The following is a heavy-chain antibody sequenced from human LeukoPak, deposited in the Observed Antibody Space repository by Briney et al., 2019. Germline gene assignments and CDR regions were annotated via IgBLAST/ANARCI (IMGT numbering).Heavy chain of an antibody. CDR3: ARDSGVYYGSGSYSIYYYYYGMDV. CDR1: GGSISSNNW. D-gene: IGHD3-10*01. J-gene: IGHJ6*02. CDR2: INHSGST. V-gene: IGHV4-4*02. Sequence: PSETLSLTCAVSGGSISSNNWWGWVRQPPGKGLEWIGEINHSGSTNYNPSLKSRVTISVDTSKNQFSLKLSSVTAADTAVYYCARDSGVYYGSGSYSIYYYYYGMDVWGQGTTVTVSS.